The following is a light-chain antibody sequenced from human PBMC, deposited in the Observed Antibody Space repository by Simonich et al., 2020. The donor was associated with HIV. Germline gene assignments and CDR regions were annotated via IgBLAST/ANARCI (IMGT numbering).Light chain of an antibody. CDR3: QQLNSYPP. J-gene: IGKJ3*01. Sequence: IQLTQYPSFLSASVGDRVTITCRASQGISNYLAWYQQKPRKAPNLLIYAASTLQSGVPSRFSGSGSGTEFTLTISSLQPEDFATYYCQQLNSYPPFGPGTKVDIK. CDR1: QGISNY. CDR2: AAS. V-gene: IGKV1-9*01.